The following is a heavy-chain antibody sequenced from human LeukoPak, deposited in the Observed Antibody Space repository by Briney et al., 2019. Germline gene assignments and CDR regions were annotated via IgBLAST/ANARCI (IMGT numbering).Heavy chain of an antibody. CDR2: INHSGST. D-gene: IGHD4-17*01. J-gene: IGHJ3*02. Sequence: SETLSLTCAVYGGSFSGYYWSWIRQPPGKGLEWIGEINHSGSTNYNPSLKSRVTISVDRSKNQFSLKLSSVTAADTAVYYCAGTVTENDAFDIWGQGTMVTVSS. CDR1: GGSFSGYY. V-gene: IGHV4-34*01. CDR3: AGTVTENDAFDI.